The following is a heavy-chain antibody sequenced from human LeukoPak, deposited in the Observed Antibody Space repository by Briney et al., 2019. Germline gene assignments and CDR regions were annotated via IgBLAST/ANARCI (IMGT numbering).Heavy chain of an antibody. CDR1: GGTFSSYA. CDR3: ARAPRGYCSGGSCYGGVDY. D-gene: IGHD2-15*01. J-gene: IGHJ4*02. Sequence: SVKVSCKASGGTFSSYAISWVRQAPGQGLEWMGGIIPIFGTADYAQKFQGRVTITADESTSTAYMELSSLRSEDTAVYYCARAPRGYCSGGSCYGGVDYWGQGTLVTVSS. CDR2: IIPIFGTA. V-gene: IGHV1-69*13.